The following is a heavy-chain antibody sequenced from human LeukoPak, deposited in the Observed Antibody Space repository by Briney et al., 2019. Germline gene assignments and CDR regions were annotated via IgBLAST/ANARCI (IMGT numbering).Heavy chain of an antibody. CDR1: GFTFSSYV. CDR3: AKGSSSSRPYYFDS. J-gene: IGHJ4*02. V-gene: IGHV3-23*01. D-gene: IGHD6-13*01. CDR2: VIGSYT. Sequence: GGSLRLSCAASGFTFSSYVMSWVRQAPGEGLEWVSAVIGSYTYYADSVKGRFTISRDNSKNTLFLEMNSLRAGDTAVYYCAKGSSSSRPYYFDSWGLGTLVIVSS.